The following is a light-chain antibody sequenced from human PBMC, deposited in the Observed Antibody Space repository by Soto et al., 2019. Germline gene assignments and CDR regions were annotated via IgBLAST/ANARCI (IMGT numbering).Light chain of an antibody. Sequence: EIVMTQSPATLSVSPGERATLSCRASQSVSSNLAWYQQKPGQAPRLLIYGASTRATGIPARFSGSGSGTDFPLTISSLQSEDFAVYCCQQYNNWPPMAFGQGTKVEIK. CDR1: QSVSSN. CDR2: GAS. CDR3: QQYNNWPPMA. V-gene: IGKV3-15*01. J-gene: IGKJ1*01.